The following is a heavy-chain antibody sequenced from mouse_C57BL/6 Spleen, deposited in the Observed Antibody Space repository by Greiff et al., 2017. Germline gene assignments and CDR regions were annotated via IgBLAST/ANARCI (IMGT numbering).Heavy chain of an antibody. CDR1: GYAFSSSW. CDR3: ARYYYGNYPWYFDV. Sequence: QVQLKESGPELVKPGASVKISCKASGYAFSSSWMNWVKQRPGKGLEWIGRIYPGDGDTNYNGKFKGKATLTADKSSSTAYMQLSSLTSEDSAVYFCARYYYGNYPWYFDVWGTGTTVTVSS. CDR2: IYPGDGDT. D-gene: IGHD2-1*01. J-gene: IGHJ1*03. V-gene: IGHV1-82*01.